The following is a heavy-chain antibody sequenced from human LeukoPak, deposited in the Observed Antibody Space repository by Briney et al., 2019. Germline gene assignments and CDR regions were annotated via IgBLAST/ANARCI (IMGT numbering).Heavy chain of an antibody. D-gene: IGHD3-10*01. CDR3: ARLLWHAFDI. CDR2: IYTSGST. Sequence: MSSETLCLTCTVSGGSISSYYWSWIRQPAGKGLEWIGRIYTSGSTNYNPSLKSRVTMSVDTSKNQFSLKLSSVTAADTAVYYCARLLWHAFDIWGQGTMVTVSS. CDR1: GGSISSYY. V-gene: IGHV4-4*07. J-gene: IGHJ3*02.